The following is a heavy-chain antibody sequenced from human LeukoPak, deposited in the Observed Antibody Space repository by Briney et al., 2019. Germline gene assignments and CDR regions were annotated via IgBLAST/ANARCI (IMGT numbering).Heavy chain of an antibody. J-gene: IGHJ3*02. V-gene: IGHV3-20*04. D-gene: IGHD3-22*01. CDR1: GFTFDDYG. CDR2: INWNGGST. CDR3: ARDRTITMIVVGDAFDI. Sequence: GGSLRLSCAASGFTFDDYGMSWVRQAPGKGLEWVSGINWNGGSTGYADSVKGRFTISRDNAKNSLYLQMNSLRAEDTALYYCARDRTITMIVVGDAFDIWGQGTMVTVSS.